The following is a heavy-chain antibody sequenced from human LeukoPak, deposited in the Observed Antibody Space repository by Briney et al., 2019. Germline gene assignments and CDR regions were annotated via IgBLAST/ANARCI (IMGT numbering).Heavy chain of an antibody. CDR1: GYTFTDYY. J-gene: IGHJ4*02. D-gene: IGHD6-19*01. Sequence: GASVKVSCKASGYTFTDYYVHRVRQAPGQGLEWMGWINSNSGSTSYAQNFQGRVTMTRDTSISTLYVELSSLRSDDTAVYYCARVRVYSNGWNFDYWGQGTLVTVFS. CDR3: ARVRVYSNGWNFDY. V-gene: IGHV1-2*02. CDR2: INSNSGST.